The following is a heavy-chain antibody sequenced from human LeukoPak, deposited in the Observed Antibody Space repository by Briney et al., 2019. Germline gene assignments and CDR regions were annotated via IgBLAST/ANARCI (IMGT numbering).Heavy chain of an antibody. Sequence: XXXLTXXXXXVSIXSYYWSWIRQPPGKGLEWIGYIYYSGSTNYNPSLKSRVTISVDTSKNQFSLKLSSVTAADTAVYYCARDSGYDFGWFDPWGQGTLVTVSS. J-gene: IGHJ5*02. CDR3: ARDSGYDFGWFDP. V-gene: IGHV4-59*01. CDR2: IYYSGST. CDR1: XVSIXSYY. D-gene: IGHD5-12*01.